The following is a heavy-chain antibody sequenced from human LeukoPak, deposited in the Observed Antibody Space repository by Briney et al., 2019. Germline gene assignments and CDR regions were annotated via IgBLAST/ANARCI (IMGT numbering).Heavy chain of an antibody. Sequence: GGSLRLSCAASGFTFSNAGMSWVRQAPGKGLEWVGRIKSKTDGGTKDYAAPVKGRFTISRDDSKNTLYLQMNSLKTEDTAVYYCTTDEELPRGFDYWGQGTLVTVSS. CDR1: GFTFSNAG. CDR2: IKSKTDGGTK. J-gene: IGHJ4*02. V-gene: IGHV3-15*01. D-gene: IGHD1-26*01. CDR3: TTDEELPRGFDY.